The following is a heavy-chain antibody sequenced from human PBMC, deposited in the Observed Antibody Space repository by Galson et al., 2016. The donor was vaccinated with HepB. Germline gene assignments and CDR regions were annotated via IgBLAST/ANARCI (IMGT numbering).Heavy chain of an antibody. J-gene: IGHJ3*02. CDR1: GGSLTNTNW. CDR3: ARDRTTGTTHSFEI. D-gene: IGHD1-1*01. V-gene: IGHV4-4*02. CDR2: IYHNGYT. Sequence: TLSLTCDVSGGSLTNTNWWTWVRLPPGKGLEWIGEIYHNGYTNYNPTLKSRVTMSIDTSKTRFSLRRTPVTAADPAVYYCARDRTTGTTHSFEIWGHGTTVTVSS.